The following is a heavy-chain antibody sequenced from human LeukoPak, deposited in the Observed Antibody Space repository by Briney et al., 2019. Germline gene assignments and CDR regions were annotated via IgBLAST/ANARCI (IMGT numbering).Heavy chain of an antibody. D-gene: IGHD1-26*01. CDR3: ARGSSGSYFSWPTASDY. Sequence: ASVKDSCKASGYTFTSYGISWVRQAPGQGLEWMGWISAYNGNTNYAQKLQGRVTMTTDTSTSTAYMELRSLRSGDTAVYYCARGSSGSYFSWPTASDYWGQGTLVTVSS. J-gene: IGHJ4*02. V-gene: IGHV1-18*01. CDR2: ISAYNGNT. CDR1: GYTFTSYG.